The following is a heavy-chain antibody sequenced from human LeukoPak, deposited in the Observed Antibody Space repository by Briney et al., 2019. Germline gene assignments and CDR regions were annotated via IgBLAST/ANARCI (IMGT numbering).Heavy chain of an antibody. CDR1: GFTFSSYV. CDR3: AKGYVSHYYYGMDV. Sequence: GGSLRLSCAASGFTFSSYVMSWVRQAPGKGREWVSGISGSGGSTYYADSVKGRFTISRDNSKNTLYLQMSSLRAEDTATYYCAKGYVSHYYYGMDVWGQGTTATVSS. D-gene: IGHD5-12*01. V-gene: IGHV3-23*01. J-gene: IGHJ6*02. CDR2: ISGSGGST.